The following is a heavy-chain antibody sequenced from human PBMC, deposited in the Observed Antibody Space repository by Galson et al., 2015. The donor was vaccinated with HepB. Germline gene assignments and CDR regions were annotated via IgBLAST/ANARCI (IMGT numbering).Heavy chain of an antibody. Sequence: SLRLSCAASGFKITDYYMTWIRQAPGKGLEWISHVSESGRTRNYADSVKGRFAISRDNAKNSLVLQMNSLRGEDTAVYFCARVNATSGLDYWGRGTLVTVSS. J-gene: IGHJ4*02. CDR1: GFKITDYY. D-gene: IGHD2-2*01. V-gene: IGHV3-11*01. CDR3: ARVNATSGLDY. CDR2: VSESGRTR.